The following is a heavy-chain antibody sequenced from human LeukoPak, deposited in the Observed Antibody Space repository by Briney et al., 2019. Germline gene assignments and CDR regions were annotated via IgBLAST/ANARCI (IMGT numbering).Heavy chain of an antibody. CDR3: ARDRDSGYDFDY. J-gene: IGHJ4*02. V-gene: IGHV3-30-3*01. CDR1: GFTFSTYA. D-gene: IGHD5-12*01. Sequence: GGSLRLSCAASGFTFSTYAMHWVRQAPGKGLEWVAVISYDVGNKYYADSVRGRFTISRDNSKNTLYLQMNSLGAEDTAVYYCARDRDSGYDFDYWGQGTLVTVSS. CDR2: ISYDVGNK.